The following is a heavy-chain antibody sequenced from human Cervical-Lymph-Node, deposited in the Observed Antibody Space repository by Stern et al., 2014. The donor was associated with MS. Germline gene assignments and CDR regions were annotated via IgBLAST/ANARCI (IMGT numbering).Heavy chain of an antibody. V-gene: IGHV3-30*01. D-gene: IGHD5-18*01. J-gene: IGHJ4*02. CDR1: GFTFSSHA. CDR3: ARVGRINTAMDSAFDC. Sequence: QVQLVQSGGGVVQPGRSLRLSCAASGFTFSSHAMHWVRQAPGKGLEWVAVISYDGSYKYYVDSVEGRFTMSRDNSKNTLYLQMNSLRAEDTAVYYCARVGRINTAMDSAFDCWGQGTLVTVSS. CDR2: ISYDGSYK.